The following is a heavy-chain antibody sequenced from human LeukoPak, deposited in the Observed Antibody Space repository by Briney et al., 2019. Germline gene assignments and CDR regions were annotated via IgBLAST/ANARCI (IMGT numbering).Heavy chain of an antibody. J-gene: IGHJ4*02. D-gene: IGHD3-3*01. V-gene: IGHV3-7*01. CDR1: GFLFTSYF. Sequence: PGGSLRLSCAASGFLFTSYFMSWVRQAPGKGREWVASIKHDGSEKYYVDSVRGRFTISRDNTMNSLYLQMSSLRAEDTAVYYCATDRGWRTSGYYLYYFEYWGQGTLVTFSS. CDR3: ATDRGWRTSGYYLYYFEY. CDR2: IKHDGSEK.